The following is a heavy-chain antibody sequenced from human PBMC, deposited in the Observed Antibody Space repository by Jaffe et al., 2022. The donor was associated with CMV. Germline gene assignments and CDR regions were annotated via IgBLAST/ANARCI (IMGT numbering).Heavy chain of an antibody. J-gene: IGHJ4*02. V-gene: IGHV3-48*02. Sequence: EVQLVESGGGLVQPGGSLRLSCAASQFSFRSFSMSWVRQAPGKGLEWVSYISSDSATIHYADSVKGRFTISRDNARNSLYLQMNSLRDEDTAAYYCARVNYGSGSYLDYWGQGTLVAVSS. D-gene: IGHD3-10*01. CDR2: ISSDSATI. CDR3: ARVNYGSGSYLDY. CDR1: QFSFRSFS.